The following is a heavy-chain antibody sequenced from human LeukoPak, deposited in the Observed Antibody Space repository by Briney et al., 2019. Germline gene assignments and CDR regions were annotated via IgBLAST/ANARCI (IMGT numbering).Heavy chain of an antibody. CDR3: ARDRPRSYGGPEALERASGGMDV. J-gene: IGHJ6*02. CDR1: GFTFSSYS. CDR2: ISSSSSTI. D-gene: IGHD5-18*01. Sequence: GGSLRLSCAASGFTFSSYSMNWVRQAPGKGLEWVSYISSSSSTIYYADSVKGRFTISRDNAKNSLYLQMNSLRAEDTAVYYCARDRPRSYGGPEALERASGGMDVWGQGTTVTVSS. V-gene: IGHV3-48*04.